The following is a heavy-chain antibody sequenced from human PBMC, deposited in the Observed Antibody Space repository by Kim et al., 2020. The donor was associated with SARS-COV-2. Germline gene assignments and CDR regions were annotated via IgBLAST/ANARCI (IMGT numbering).Heavy chain of an antibody. CDR2: IDRGGGT. Sequence: SETLSLTCAVYGGSLRGYYGSWIRQSPGKGLEWIGQIDRGGGTNYNPSLKSRVTISIDMSKGPFSLKLSSLTAAATAIYYCARLRTAWPGGRCFPSNLDHGGQGTLGTLSA. D-gene: IGHD2-15*01. CDR3: ARLRTAWPGGRCFPSNLDH. V-gene: IGHV4-34*01. J-gene: IGHJ4*02. CDR1: GGSLRGYY.